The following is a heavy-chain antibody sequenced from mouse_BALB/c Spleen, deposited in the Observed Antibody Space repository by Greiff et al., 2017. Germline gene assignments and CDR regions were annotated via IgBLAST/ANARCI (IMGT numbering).Heavy chain of an antibody. CDR1: GFTFSSYA. D-gene: IGHD2-2*01. Sequence: DVKLVESGGGLVKPGGSLKLSCAASGFTFSSYAMSWVRQTPEKRLEWVATISSGGSYTYYPDSVKGRFTISRDNAKNTLYLQMSSLRSEDTAMYYCAREVYYGYEAWFAYWGQGTLVTVYA. J-gene: IGHJ3*01. CDR2: ISSGGSYT. V-gene: IGHV5-9-3*01. CDR3: AREVYYGYEAWFAY.